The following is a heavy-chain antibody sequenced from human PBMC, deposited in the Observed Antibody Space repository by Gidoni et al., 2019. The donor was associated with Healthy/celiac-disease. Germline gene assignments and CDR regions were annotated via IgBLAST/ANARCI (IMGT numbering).Heavy chain of an antibody. J-gene: IGHJ6*02. Sequence: QVQLQESGPGLVKPSETLSLTCTVSGYSISSGYYWGWLRQPPGKGLEWIGSIYHSGSTYYNPSLKSRVTISVDTSKNQFSLKLSSVTAADTAVYYCARDHDTDFWSGYSLNYYYYYGMDVWGQGTTVTVSS. V-gene: IGHV4-38-2*02. CDR1: GYSISSGYY. CDR2: IYHSGST. D-gene: IGHD3-3*01. CDR3: ARDHDTDFWSGYSLNYYYYYGMDV.